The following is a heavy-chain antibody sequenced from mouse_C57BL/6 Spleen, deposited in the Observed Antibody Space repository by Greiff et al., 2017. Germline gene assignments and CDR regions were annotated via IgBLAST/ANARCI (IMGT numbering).Heavy chain of an antibody. V-gene: IGHV1-52*01. Sequence: VQLQQPGAELVRPGSSVKLSCKASGYTFTSYWMHWVKQRPIQGLEWIGNIDPSDSETNYNQKFKDKATLTVDKSSSTAYMQLSSLTSEDSAVYYCARPPYSNYFDYRGQGTTLTVSS. CDR1: GYTFTSYW. CDR3: ARPPYSNYFDY. D-gene: IGHD2-5*01. CDR2: IDPSDSET. J-gene: IGHJ2*01.